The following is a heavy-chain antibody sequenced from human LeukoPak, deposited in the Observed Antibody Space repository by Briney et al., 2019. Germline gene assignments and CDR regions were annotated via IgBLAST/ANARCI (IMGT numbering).Heavy chain of an antibody. J-gene: IGHJ1*01. Sequence: PGGSLRLSCAASGITFSGAWMHWVRQAPGKGLVWVSRINDDGSFRRYANSVKGRFTISRDNAKNTLFLQMDSLRAEATAVYYCARVSGPGMNEYYHLWGQGTLVTVS. V-gene: IGHV3-74*01. CDR3: ARVSGPGMNEYYHL. D-gene: IGHD3-10*01. CDR1: GITFSGAW. CDR2: INDDGSFR.